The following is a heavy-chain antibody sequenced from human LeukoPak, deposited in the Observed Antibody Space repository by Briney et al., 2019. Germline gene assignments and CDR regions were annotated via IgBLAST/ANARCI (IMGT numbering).Heavy chain of an antibody. CDR1: GFTFSSYW. Sequence: GGSLRLSCAASGFTFSSYWMSWVRQAPGKGLEWVAFIRYDGSNKYYADSVKGRFTISRDYSKNTLYLQMNSLRTEETAVYYCAKGPAMVRGTFDPWGQGTLVTVSS. D-gene: IGHD3-10*01. CDR2: IRYDGSNK. J-gene: IGHJ5*02. CDR3: AKGPAMVRGTFDP. V-gene: IGHV3-30*02.